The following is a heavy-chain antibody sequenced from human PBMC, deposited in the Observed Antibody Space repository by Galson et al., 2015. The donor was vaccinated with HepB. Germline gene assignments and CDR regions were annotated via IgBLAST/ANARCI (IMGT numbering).Heavy chain of an antibody. J-gene: IGHJ4*02. CDR2: IIPILGIA. D-gene: IGHD6-19*01. Sequence: SVKVSCKASGGTFSSYTISWVRQAPGQGLEWMGRIIPILGIANYAQKFQGRVTITADKSTSTAYMELSSLRSEDTAVYYCARERRGAVAGRGVIDYWGQGTLVTVSS. CDR1: GGTFSSYT. CDR3: ARERRGAVAGRGVIDY. V-gene: IGHV1-69*04.